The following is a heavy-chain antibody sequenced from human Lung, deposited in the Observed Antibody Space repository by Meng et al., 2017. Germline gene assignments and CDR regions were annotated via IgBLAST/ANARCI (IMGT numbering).Heavy chain of an antibody. CDR1: GYTFPVYW. D-gene: IGHD6-13*01. Sequence: LWVGSGAGVEKGGASVKVSCNASGYTFPVYWLHWVRRVPGQGLEWMGRTNPKSGDTHYAQRFQGRVTMTGDTSISTDYMELSGLRSDDTAMYYCARDEDISAAGKLFGDYWGQGTLVTVSS. CDR2: TNPKSGDT. V-gene: IGHV1-2*06. J-gene: IGHJ4*02. CDR3: ARDEDISAAGKLFGDY.